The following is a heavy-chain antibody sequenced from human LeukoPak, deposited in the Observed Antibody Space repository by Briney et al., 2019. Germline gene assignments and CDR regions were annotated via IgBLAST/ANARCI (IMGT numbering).Heavy chain of an antibody. J-gene: IGHJ3*02. Sequence: GGSLRLSCAASGFTFSSYAMSWVRQTPGKGLEWVSSIYSAGATHYAESVKGRFTISRDNSKNTLYLQMNSLRAEDMAVYYCARIEWERLGRAFDIWGQGTMVTVSS. CDR3: ARIEWERLGRAFDI. D-gene: IGHD1-26*01. CDR2: IYSAGAT. V-gene: IGHV3-53*01. CDR1: GFTFSSYA.